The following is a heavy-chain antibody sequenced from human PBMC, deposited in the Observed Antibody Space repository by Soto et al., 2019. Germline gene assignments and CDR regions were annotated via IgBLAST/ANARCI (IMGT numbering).Heavy chain of an antibody. Sequence: SETLSLTCTVSGGSVSSGSYYWSWIRQPPGKGLEWIGYIYYSGSTNYNPSLKSRVTISVDTSKNQFSLKLSSVTAADTAVYYCARAPLGYYYDSSGPEHFQHWGQGTLVTVSS. V-gene: IGHV4-61*01. D-gene: IGHD3-22*01. CDR1: GGSVSSGSYY. CDR3: ARAPLGYYYDSSGPEHFQH. CDR2: IYYSGST. J-gene: IGHJ1*01.